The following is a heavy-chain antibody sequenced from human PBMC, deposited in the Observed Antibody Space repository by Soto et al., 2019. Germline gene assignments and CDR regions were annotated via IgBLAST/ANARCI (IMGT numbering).Heavy chain of an antibody. CDR3: ARSRQDYGDLAFDY. CDR1: GGSISSYY. V-gene: IGHV4-59*08. CDR2: IYYSGST. J-gene: IGHJ4*02. Sequence: SETLSLTCTVSGGSISSYYWSWIRQPPGKGLEWIGYIYYSGSTNYNPSLKSRVTISVDTSKNQFSLKLSSVTAADTAVYYCARSRQDYGDLAFDYWGQGTLVTVSS. D-gene: IGHD4-17*01.